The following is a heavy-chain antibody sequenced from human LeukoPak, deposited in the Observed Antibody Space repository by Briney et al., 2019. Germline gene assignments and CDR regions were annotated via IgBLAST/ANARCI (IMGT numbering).Heavy chain of an antibody. D-gene: IGHD6-19*01. J-gene: IGHJ4*02. CDR2: ISGSGGST. V-gene: IGHV3-23*01. CDR3: AKAYSGGSFYYFDY. CDR1: GFTFTSYA. Sequence: GGSLRLSCAASGFTFTSYAMSWVRQAPGKGLEWVSAISGSGGSTYYADSVKGRFTISRDNSKNTLYLQMNSLRAEDTAVYYCAKAYSGGSFYYFDYWGQGTLVTVSS.